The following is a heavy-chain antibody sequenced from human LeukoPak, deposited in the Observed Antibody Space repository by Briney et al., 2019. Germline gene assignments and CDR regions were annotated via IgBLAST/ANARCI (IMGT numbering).Heavy chain of an antibody. CDR3: ARGLSSTRRESDY. D-gene: IGHD2-2*01. Sequence: SETLSLTCTVSGGSISSSSYNWGWIRQPPGKGLEWIGSYSVSTYYNPSLRSRVTISIDTSKNRFSLRLSSVAAADTAVYFCARGLSSTRRESDYWGRGTLVTVSS. V-gene: IGHV4-39*07. J-gene: IGHJ4*02. CDR2: YSVST. CDR1: GGSISSSSYN.